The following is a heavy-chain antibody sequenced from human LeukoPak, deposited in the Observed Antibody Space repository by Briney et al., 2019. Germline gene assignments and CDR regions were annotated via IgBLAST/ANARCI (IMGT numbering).Heavy chain of an antibody. CDR1: GGSISSYY. D-gene: IGHD1-26*01. CDR3: ARHDSGSYPVDY. J-gene: IGHJ4*02. CDR2: IYYSGST. Sequence: PSETLSLTCTVSGGSISSYYWSWIRQPPGKGLEWIGYIYYSGSTNYNPSFKGRVTISVDTSKNQFSLKLSSVTAADTAVYYCARHDSGSYPVDYWGQGTLVTVSS. V-gene: IGHV4-59*08.